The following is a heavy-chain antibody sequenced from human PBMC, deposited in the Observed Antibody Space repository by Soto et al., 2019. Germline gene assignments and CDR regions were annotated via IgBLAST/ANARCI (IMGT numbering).Heavy chain of an antibody. D-gene: IGHD2-15*01. CDR3: ARGGSGDIVVVAAIDY. CDR2: IFYSGST. V-gene: IGHV4-31*03. J-gene: IGHJ4*02. Sequence: QVQLQESGPGLVKPSQTLSLTCTVSGGSISSGNYYWSWIRQHPGKGLEWIGYIFYSGSTYYNPSLKSRVTIEVDTSKNQFSLKLSSVTAADTAVYYCARGGSGDIVVVAAIDYWGQGTLVTVSS. CDR1: GGSISSGNYY.